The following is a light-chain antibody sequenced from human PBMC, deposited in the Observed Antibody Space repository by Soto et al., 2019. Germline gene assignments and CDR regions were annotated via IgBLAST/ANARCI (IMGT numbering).Light chain of an antibody. V-gene: IGLV1-40*01. Sequence: QPVLTQAPSVSGAPGQRVTIYCTGSSSNIGAGNDVHRYQQLPGTAPKLLIYGSNNRPSGVPDRFSVSKSGTSASLAITGLQAEDEADYYCQSFDSDWSVVFGGGTKLTVL. J-gene: IGLJ3*02. CDR2: GSN. CDR1: SSNIGAGND. CDR3: QSFDSDWSVV.